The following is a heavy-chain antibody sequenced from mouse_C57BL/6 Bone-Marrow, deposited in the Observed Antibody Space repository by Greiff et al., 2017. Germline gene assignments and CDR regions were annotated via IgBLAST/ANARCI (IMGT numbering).Heavy chain of an antibody. J-gene: IGHJ2*01. D-gene: IGHD2-12*01. V-gene: IGHV3-8*01. Sequence: EVKLMESGPGLAKPSQTLSLTCSVTGYSITSDYWNWIRKFPGNKLEYMGYISYSGSTYYNRSLKSRISITRDTSKNQYYLQLNSVTTEDTATYYCARYYNYDGGYFDYWGQGTTLTVSS. CDR2: ISYSGST. CDR1: GYSITSDY. CDR3: ARYYNYDGGYFDY.